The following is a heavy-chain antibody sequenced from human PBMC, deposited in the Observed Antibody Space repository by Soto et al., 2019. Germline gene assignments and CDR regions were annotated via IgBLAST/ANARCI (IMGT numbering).Heavy chain of an antibody. J-gene: IGHJ4*02. CDR2: ISSSSSYI. CDR1: GFTFSSYS. CDR3: ARDRPDGAAAGRVPVYYFDY. V-gene: IGHV3-21*01. Sequence: PGGSLRLSCAASGFTFSSYSMNWVRQAPGKGLEWVSSISSSSSYIYYADSVKGRFTISRDNAKNSLYLQMNSLRAEDTAVYYCARDRPDGAAAGRVPVYYFDYWGQGTLVTVSS. D-gene: IGHD6-13*01.